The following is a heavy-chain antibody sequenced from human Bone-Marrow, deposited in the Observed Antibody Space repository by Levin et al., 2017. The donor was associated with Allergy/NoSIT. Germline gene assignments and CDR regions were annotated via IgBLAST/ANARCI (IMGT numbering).Heavy chain of an antibody. Sequence: SQTLSLTCAVSGGSISSSGYSWSWIRQPPGKGLEWIGYIYHSGSTYYNPSLKSRVTISVDRSKNQFSLKLSSVTAADTAVYYCARRLWFGEFTDAFDIWGQGTMVTVSS. CDR2: IYHSGST. J-gene: IGHJ3*02. D-gene: IGHD3-10*01. V-gene: IGHV4-30-2*01. CDR1: GGSISSSGYS. CDR3: ARRLWFGEFTDAFDI.